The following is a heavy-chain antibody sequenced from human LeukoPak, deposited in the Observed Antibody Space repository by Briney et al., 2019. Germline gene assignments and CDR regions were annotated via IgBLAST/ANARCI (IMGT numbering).Heavy chain of an antibody. J-gene: IGHJ4*02. CDR3: ARGYYDSSSYWGFDY. CDR2: INPNSGGT. D-gene: IGHD3-22*01. Sequence: ASVKVSCKASGYTFTGYYMHWVRQAPGQGLEWMGWINPNSGGTNYAQKFQGRVTMTRDTSISTAYMELSRLRSDGTAVYYCARGYYDSSSYWGFDYWGQGTLVTVSS. V-gene: IGHV1-2*02. CDR1: GYTFTGYY.